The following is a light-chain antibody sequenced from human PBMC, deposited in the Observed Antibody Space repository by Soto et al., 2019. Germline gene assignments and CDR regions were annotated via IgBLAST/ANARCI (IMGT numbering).Light chain of an antibody. CDR2: DVI. J-gene: IGLJ1*01. CDR3: CSYAGSYTHV. Sequence: QSALTQPRSVSGSPGQSVTISCTGTSSDVGGYDYVSWYQHHPGKAPKLMIYDVIKRPSGVPDRFSGSKSGNTASLTIYGLQAEDEADYYCCSYAGSYTHVFGTGTKLTVL. CDR1: SSDVGGYDY. V-gene: IGLV2-11*01.